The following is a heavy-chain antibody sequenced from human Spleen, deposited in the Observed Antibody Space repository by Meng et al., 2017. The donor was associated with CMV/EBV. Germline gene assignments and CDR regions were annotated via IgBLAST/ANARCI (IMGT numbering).Heavy chain of an antibody. Sequence: FSGCYWGWIRKHTGRGLEWIEEINHSGSTNYNPSLKSRVTISVDTSKNQFSLKLSSVTAADTAVYYCASTGELLVEGGHNWVDPWGQGTLVTVSS. D-gene: IGHD1-26*01. CDR2: INHSGST. CDR1: FSGCY. J-gene: IGHJ5*02. CDR3: ASTGELLVEGGHNWVDP. V-gene: IGHV4-34*01.